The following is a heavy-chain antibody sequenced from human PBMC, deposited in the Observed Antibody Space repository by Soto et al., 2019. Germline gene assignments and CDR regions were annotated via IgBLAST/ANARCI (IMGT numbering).Heavy chain of an antibody. J-gene: IGHJ4*02. Sequence: SETLSLTCTVSGGSISSYYWSWIRQPPGKGLEWIGYIYYSGSTNYNPSLKSRVTISVDTSKNQFSLKMSSVTAADTAVYYCARGGGYSSSWFDYWGQGTLVTVSS. CDR1: GGSISSYY. V-gene: IGHV4-59*01. CDR3: ARGGGYSSSWFDY. D-gene: IGHD6-13*01. CDR2: IYYSGST.